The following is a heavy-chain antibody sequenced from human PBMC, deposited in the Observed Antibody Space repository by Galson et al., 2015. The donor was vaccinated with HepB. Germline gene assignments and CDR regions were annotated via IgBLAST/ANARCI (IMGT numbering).Heavy chain of an antibody. CDR3: ARLFPNSGSDSYYPWLYDFDY. CDR2: ISPRGTSV. V-gene: IGHV3-48*04. D-gene: IGHD3-10*01. CDR1: GFTFSGYS. J-gene: IGHJ4*01. Sequence: SLRLSCAASGFTFSGYSMNWVRQAPGKGLEWVSYISPRGTSVSYADAVKGRFTVSRDNAKNSLYLQMNNLRAEDTAVYYCARLFPNSGSDSYYPWLYDFDYWRHGTQVTVSS.